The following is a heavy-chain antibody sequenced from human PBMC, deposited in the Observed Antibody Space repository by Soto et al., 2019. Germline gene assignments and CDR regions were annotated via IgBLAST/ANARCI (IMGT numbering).Heavy chain of an antibody. D-gene: IGHD2-15*01. CDR3: AKEECSGGSCYYFDY. CDR2: ISGSGGST. Sequence: GGSLRLSCAASGFTFSSYAMSWVRQAPGKGLEWVSAISGSGGSTYYADSVKGRFTISRDNSKYTLYLQMNSLRAEDTAVYYCAKEECSGGSCYYFDYWGQGTLVTVSS. J-gene: IGHJ4*02. CDR1: GFTFSSYA. V-gene: IGHV3-23*01.